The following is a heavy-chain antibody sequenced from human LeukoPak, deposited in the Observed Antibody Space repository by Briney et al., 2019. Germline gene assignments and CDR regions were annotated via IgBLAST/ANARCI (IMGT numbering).Heavy chain of an antibody. V-gene: IGHV1-8*01. CDR2: MNPNSGNT. J-gene: IGHJ6*02. CDR3: ARGLALWFGEHSRWDYYYGMDV. CDR1: GYTFTSYD. Sequence: GASVKVSCKASGYTFTSYDINWVRQATGQGLEWMGWMNPNSGNTGYAQKFQGRVTMTRNTSISTAYMELSSLRSEDTAVYYCARGLALWFGEHSRWDYYYGMDVWGQGTTVTVSS. D-gene: IGHD3-10*01.